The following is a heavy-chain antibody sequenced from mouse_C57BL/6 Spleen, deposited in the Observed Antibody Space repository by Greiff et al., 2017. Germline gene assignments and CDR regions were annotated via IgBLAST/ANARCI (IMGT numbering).Heavy chain of an antibody. J-gene: IGHJ3*01. Sequence: EVKLVESGGGLVQPGESLKLSCESNEYDFPSHDMSWVRKTPEKRLELVAAINSDGGSNYYPDTVERRFIFSRDNTKKTLNLQMSSLRSEDTSLYYYARHATVVPFAYWGQGTLVTVSA. V-gene: IGHV5-2*01. D-gene: IGHD1-1*01. CDR3: ARHATVVPFAY. CDR1: EYDFPSHD. CDR2: INSDGGSN.